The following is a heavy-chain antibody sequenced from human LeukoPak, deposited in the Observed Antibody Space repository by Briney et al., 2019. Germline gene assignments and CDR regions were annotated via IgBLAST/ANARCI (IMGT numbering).Heavy chain of an antibody. D-gene: IGHD3-16*01. Sequence: ASVNVSCKASGYTFTSYGISWVRQAPGQGLEWMGWISAYNGNTNYAQKLQGRVTMTTDTSTSTAYMELRSLRSDDTAVYYCAREGSIYDQAYYYYYMDVWGKGTTVTVSS. J-gene: IGHJ6*03. V-gene: IGHV1-18*01. CDR1: GYTFTSYG. CDR2: ISAYNGNT. CDR3: AREGSIYDQAYYYYYMDV.